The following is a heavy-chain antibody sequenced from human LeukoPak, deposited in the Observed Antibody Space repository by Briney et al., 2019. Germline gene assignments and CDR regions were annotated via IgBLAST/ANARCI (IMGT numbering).Heavy chain of an antibody. CDR3: ARGTHYYGSGSPNWFDP. V-gene: IGHV3-48*01. D-gene: IGHD3-10*01. CDR1: GFTFSSYS. CDR2: ISSSSSTI. J-gene: IGHJ5*02. Sequence: GGSLRLSCAASGFTFSSYSMNWVRQAPGKGLEWVSYISSSSSTIYYADSVKGRFTISRDNAKNSLYLQMNSLRAEDTAVYYCARGTHYYGSGSPNWFDPWGQGTLVTVSS.